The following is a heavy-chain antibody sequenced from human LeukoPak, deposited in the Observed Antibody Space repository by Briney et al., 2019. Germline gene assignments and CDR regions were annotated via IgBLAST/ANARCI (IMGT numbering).Heavy chain of an antibody. D-gene: IGHD4-17*01. Sequence: SETLSLTCTVSGGSISSGSYYWSWIRQPAGKGLEWIGRIYTSGSTNYNPSLKSRVTISVDTSKNQFSLKLSSVTAADTAVYYCARDTEGDAFDIWGQGTMVTVSS. CDR1: GGSISSGSYY. J-gene: IGHJ3*02. CDR3: ARDTEGDAFDI. CDR2: IYTSGST. V-gene: IGHV4-61*02.